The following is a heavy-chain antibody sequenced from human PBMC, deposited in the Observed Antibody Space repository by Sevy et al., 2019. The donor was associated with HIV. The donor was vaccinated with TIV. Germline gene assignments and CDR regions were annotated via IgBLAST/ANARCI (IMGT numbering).Heavy chain of an antibody. J-gene: IGHJ2*01. CDR2: ISAYNGNT. D-gene: IGHD1-20*01. CDR3: ARDGANWNTKKRYFDL. CDR1: GYTFTSYG. V-gene: IGHV1-18*01. Sequence: ASVKVSCKASGYTFTSYGISWVRQAPGQGLEWMGWISAYNGNTNYAQKLQGRVTMTTDTSTSTAYMERRSLRSDDTAVYYCARDGANWNTKKRYFDLWGRGTLVTVSS.